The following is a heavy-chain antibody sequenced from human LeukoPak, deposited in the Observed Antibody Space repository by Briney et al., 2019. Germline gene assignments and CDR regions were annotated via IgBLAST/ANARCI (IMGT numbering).Heavy chain of an antibody. CDR2: ISSSSSYT. V-gene: IGHV3-11*06. Sequence: GGSLRLSCAASGFTFSDYYMSWIRQAPGKGLEWVSYISSSSSYTNYADSVKGRFTISRDNAKNSLYLQVNSLRAEDTAVYYCARDLAVGATDYWGQGTLVTVSS. D-gene: IGHD1-26*01. CDR1: GFTFSDYY. J-gene: IGHJ4*02. CDR3: ARDLAVGATDY.